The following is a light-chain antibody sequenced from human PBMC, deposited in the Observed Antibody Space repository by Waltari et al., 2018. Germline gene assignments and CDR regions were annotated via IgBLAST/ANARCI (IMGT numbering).Light chain of an antibody. Sequence: QSVLTQPRCVSGAPGQRVTISCTLISSNIGPHYDVHWYQHVPGVAPKVLIYGHINRPSGVPDRFSASKSGTSASLATPGLQAEDEAYYYCQSYDSDVSGLVFGSGTKVTVL. CDR2: GHI. CDR1: SSNIGPHYD. J-gene: IGLJ1*01. CDR3: QSYDSDVSGLV. V-gene: IGLV1-40*01.